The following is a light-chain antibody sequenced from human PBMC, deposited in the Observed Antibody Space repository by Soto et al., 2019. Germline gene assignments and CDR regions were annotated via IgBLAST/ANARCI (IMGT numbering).Light chain of an antibody. CDR3: MQPLQTPWT. CDR2: LGS. J-gene: IGKJ1*01. CDR1: ETLLHSNGYNY. V-gene: IGKV2-28*01. Sequence: VMTQSPLFLPVTPGEPASISCRSSETLLHSNGYNYLDWYLQKPGQSPQLLIYLGSNRASGGPDRGTGSGSGTNFTLKISRVEAEDVGVYYCMQPLQTPWTFGEGTKVEIK.